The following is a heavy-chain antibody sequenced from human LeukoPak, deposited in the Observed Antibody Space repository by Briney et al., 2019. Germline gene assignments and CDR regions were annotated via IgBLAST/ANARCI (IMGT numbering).Heavy chain of an antibody. V-gene: IGHV1-69*04. CDR2: IIPILGIA. Sequence: SVKVSCKASGGTFSSYAIRWVRQAPGQGLEWMGRIIPILGIANYAQKFQGRVTITADKSMSTAYMELSSLRSEDTAVYYCARDQHIVVVTAQIKNWFDPWGQGTLVTVSS. J-gene: IGHJ5*02. D-gene: IGHD2-21*02. CDR1: GGTFSSYA. CDR3: ARDQHIVVVTAQIKNWFDP.